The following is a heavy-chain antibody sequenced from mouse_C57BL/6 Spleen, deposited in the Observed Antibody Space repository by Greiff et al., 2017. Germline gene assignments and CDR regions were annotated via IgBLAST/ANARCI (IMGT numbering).Heavy chain of an antibody. V-gene: IGHV1-80*01. CDR1: GYAFSSYW. Sequence: QVQLQQSGAELVKPGASVKISCKASGYAFSSYWMNWVKQRPGKGLEWIGQIYPGDGDTNYNQKFKGKATLTVDTSSSTAYMQLSSLTSEDSAVYYCARSDYGSSHAMDYWGQGTSVTVSS. D-gene: IGHD1-1*01. CDR2: IYPGDGDT. J-gene: IGHJ4*01. CDR3: ARSDYGSSHAMDY.